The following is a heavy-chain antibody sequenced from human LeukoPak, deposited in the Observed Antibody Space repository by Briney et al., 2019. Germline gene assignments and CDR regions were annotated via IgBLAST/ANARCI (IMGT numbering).Heavy chain of an antibody. J-gene: IGHJ6*02. Sequence: PSQTLSLTCTVSGGSISSGGYYWSWIRQHPGKGLEWIGYIYYSGSTYYNPSLKSRVTISVDTSKNQFSLKLSSVTAADTAVYYCARHGPGIVVVPAANSHYYYGMDVWGQGTLVTVSS. CDR3: ARHGPGIVVVPAANSHYYYGMDV. V-gene: IGHV4-31*03. CDR2: IYYSGST. D-gene: IGHD2-2*01. CDR1: GGSISSGGYY.